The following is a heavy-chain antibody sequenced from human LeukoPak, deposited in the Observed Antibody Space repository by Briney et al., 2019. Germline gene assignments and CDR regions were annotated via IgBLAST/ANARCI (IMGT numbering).Heavy chain of an antibody. CDR2: INPNSGGT. J-gene: IGHJ4*02. D-gene: IGHD6-19*01. Sequence: GASVTASCKASGYTFTGYYMHWVRQAPGQGLEWMGWINPNSGGTNYAQKFQGRVTMTRDTSISTAYMELSRLRSDDTAVYYCARALAVAAHEADYWGQGTLAPVSS. CDR1: GYTFTGYY. V-gene: IGHV1-2*02. CDR3: ARALAVAAHEADY.